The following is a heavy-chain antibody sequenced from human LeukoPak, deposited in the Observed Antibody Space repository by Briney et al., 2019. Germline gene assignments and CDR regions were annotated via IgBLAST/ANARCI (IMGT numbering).Heavy chain of an antibody. CDR3: ARGSMVRVDYFDY. J-gene: IGHJ4*02. Sequence: SETLSLTCTVSGYSISSGYYWGWIRQPPGKGLEWIGSIYYSGSTYYNPSLKSRVTISVDTSKNQFSLKLSSVTAADTAVYYCARGSMVRVDYFDYWGQGTLVTVSS. CDR1: GYSISSGYY. CDR2: IYYSGST. V-gene: IGHV4-38-2*02. D-gene: IGHD3-10*01.